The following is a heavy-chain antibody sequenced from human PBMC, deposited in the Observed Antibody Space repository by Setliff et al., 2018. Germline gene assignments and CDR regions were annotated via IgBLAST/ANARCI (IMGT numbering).Heavy chain of an antibody. CDR2: IYPGDSDT. CDR3: ARLPSTGSAFFQH. J-gene: IGHJ1*01. V-gene: IGHV5-51*01. CDR1: GYIFTNYW. Sequence: GESLKISCKASGYIFTNYWIGWVRQMPGKGLEWMGVIYPGDSDTRYSPSFQGQFTMSVDTSINTAYLQWNSLKASDTALYFCARLPSTGSAFFQHWGQGTLVTVSS. D-gene: IGHD1-1*01.